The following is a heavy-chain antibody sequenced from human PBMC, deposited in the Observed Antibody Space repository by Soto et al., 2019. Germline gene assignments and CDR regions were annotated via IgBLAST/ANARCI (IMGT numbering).Heavy chain of an antibody. D-gene: IGHD1-26*01. V-gene: IGHV1-3*01. CDR3: ATEKFGAGRVGVSD. Sequence: ASVKVSCKASGYTFTSYAMHWVRQAPGQRLEWMGWINAGNGNTKYSQKFQGRVTITADQSKGTAYMELSSLRFEDTALYYCATEKFGAGRVGVSDWGQGTQVTVSS. CDR1: GYTFTSYA. J-gene: IGHJ4*02. CDR2: INAGNGNT.